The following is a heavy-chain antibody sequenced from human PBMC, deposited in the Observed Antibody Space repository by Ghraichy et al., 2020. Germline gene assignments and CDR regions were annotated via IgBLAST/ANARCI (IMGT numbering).Heavy chain of an antibody. J-gene: IGHJ5*02. D-gene: IGHD5-18*01. V-gene: IGHV4-30-4*07. Sequence: SETLSLTCAVSGGSISSGGYSWSWIRQPPGKGLEWIGYIYYSGSTYYNPSLKSRVTISVDTSKNQFSLKLSSVTAADTAVYYCARTSPEDTAMVLFDPWGQGTLVTVSS. CDR1: GGSISSGGYS. CDR3: ARTSPEDTAMVLFDP. CDR2: IYYSGST.